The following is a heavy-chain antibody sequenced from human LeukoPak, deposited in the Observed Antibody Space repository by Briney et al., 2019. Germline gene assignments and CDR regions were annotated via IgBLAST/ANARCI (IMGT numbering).Heavy chain of an antibody. CDR1: GGTFSSYA. J-gene: IGHJ4*02. CDR2: IIPIFGTA. V-gene: IGHV1-69*01. Sequence: ASVKVSCRASGGTFSSYAISWVRQAPGQGLEWMGGIIPIFGTANHAQKFQGRVTITADESTSTAYMELSSLRSEDTAVYYCAREAEGATNPSQFDYWGQGTLVTVSS. D-gene: IGHD1-26*01. CDR3: AREAEGATNPSQFDY.